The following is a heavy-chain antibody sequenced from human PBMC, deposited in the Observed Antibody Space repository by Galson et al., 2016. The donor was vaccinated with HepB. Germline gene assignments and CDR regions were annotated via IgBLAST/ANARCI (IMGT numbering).Heavy chain of an antibody. CDR1: GGTFSSYA. Sequence: SVKVSCKASGGTFSSYAISWVRQAPGQGLEWVAGIIPIFGTANYAQTFKGRVTITADESTSTAYMELRSLRSEDTAVYYCASLRTYYYDSGGYPVDVWGQGTTVTVSS. V-gene: IGHV1-69*13. D-gene: IGHD3-22*01. CDR3: ASLRTYYYDSGGYPVDV. CDR2: IIPIFGTA. J-gene: IGHJ6*02.